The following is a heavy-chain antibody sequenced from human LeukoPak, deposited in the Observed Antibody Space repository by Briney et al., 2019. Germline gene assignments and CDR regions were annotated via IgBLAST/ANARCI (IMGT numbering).Heavy chain of an antibody. V-gene: IGHV3-23*01. CDR2: ISGTGGST. CDR1: GFTFSNYA. D-gene: IGHD5-18*01. CDR3: AKDLRGYNYGAFDY. J-gene: IGHJ4*02. Sequence: GGSLRLSCAASGFTFSNYAMSWVRQAPGKGLEWVAGISGTGGSTHYADSVKGRFTISRDNSKNTVYLQMNSLRAEDTAVYYCAKDLRGYNYGAFDYWGQGTLVTVSS.